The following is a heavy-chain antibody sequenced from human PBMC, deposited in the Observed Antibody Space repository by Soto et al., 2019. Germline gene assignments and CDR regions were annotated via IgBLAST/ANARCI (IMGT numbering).Heavy chain of an antibody. J-gene: IGHJ4*02. V-gene: IGHV4-4*02. CDR3: ARDAAVPGESDRFDY. CDR1: GDSVTSNVW. CDR2: AYHNGLT. D-gene: IGHD6-19*01. Sequence: SETLSLTCAVSGDSVTSNVWWSWVRQPPGKGLEWIGEAYHNGLTDYNPTLKSRVTMSVDTSKNEFSLKLTSLTAADTAIYYCARDAAVPGESDRFDYWGQGTLVTVSS.